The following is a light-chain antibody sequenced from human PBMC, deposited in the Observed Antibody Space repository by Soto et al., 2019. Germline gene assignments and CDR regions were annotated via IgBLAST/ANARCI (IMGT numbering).Light chain of an antibody. Sequence: QSVLTQPASVSGSPGQSITISCTGTSSDVGGYNYVSWYQQHPGKAPKLMISAVSNRPSWVCNRFSGSKTGTTASLTISGFQDEDEEDYYYSSYTSSSSIGVFGGGTKLTVL. V-gene: IGLV2-14*01. CDR2: AVS. CDR1: SSDVGGYNY. J-gene: IGLJ2*01. CDR3: SSYTSSSSIGV.